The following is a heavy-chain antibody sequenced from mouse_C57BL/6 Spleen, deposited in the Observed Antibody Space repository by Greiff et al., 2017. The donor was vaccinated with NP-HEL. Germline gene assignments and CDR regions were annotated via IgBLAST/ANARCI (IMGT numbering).Heavy chain of an antibody. CDR2: IDSSDSYT. CDR3: EKKDYDSFDY. CDR1: GYTFTSYW. D-gene: IGHD2-4*01. J-gene: IGHJ2*01. Sequence: VQLQQPGAELVMPGASVKLSCKASGYTFTSYWMHWVKQRPGQGLEWIGEIDSSDSYTNNNQKFKGKSTLTVDKTSCTAYMQLSSLTSEDSAVYYCEKKDYDSFDYWGQGTTLTVSS. V-gene: IGHV1-69*01.